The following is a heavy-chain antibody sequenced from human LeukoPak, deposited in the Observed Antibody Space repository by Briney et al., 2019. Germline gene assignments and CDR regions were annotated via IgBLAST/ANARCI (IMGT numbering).Heavy chain of an antibody. V-gene: IGHV1-18*01. J-gene: IGHJ4*02. Sequence: ASVKVSRKASGYTFTSYGISWVRQAPGQGPEWMGWISVYNGNTNYAQKLQGRVTMTTDTSTSTAYMELRSLRSDDTAVYYCARDRESSYGYDSVYWGQGTLVTVSS. CDR2: ISVYNGNT. CDR1: GYTFTSYG. D-gene: IGHD5-18*01. CDR3: ARDRESSYGYDSVY.